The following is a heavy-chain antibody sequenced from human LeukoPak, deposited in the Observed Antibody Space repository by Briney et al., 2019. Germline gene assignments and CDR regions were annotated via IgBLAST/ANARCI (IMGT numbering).Heavy chain of an antibody. V-gene: IGHV3-74*01. J-gene: IGHJ4*02. D-gene: IGHD4-17*01. Sequence: PGGSLRLSCAASGFTFSSYWMHWVRQAPGKGLVWVSRINSDGSSTSYADSVKGRFTISRDNAKNTLYLQMNSLRAEDTAVYYCARGSLGGDYVPVLWGQGTLVTVSS. CDR1: GFTFSSYW. CDR3: ARGSLGGDYVPVL. CDR2: INSDGSST.